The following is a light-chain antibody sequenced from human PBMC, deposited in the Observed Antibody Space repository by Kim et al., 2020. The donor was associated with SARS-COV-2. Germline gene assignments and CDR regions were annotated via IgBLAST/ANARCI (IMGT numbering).Light chain of an antibody. J-gene: IGLJ3*02. CDR3: QSRDSGGRVM. V-gene: IGLV3-19*01. Sequence: SSELTQDPVVSVALGQTVRITCQGDSLRSYYATWYQQKPRQAPVLVIYGRNNRPSGIPDRSSGSASGNTASLTISGTQAEDEADFYCQSRDSGGRVMFGGGTKLTVL. CDR1: SLRSYY. CDR2: GRN.